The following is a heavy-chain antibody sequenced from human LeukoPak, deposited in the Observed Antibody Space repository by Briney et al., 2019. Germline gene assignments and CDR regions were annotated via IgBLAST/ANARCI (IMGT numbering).Heavy chain of an antibody. CDR3: ARDMSGGDAFDI. CDR1: GFTFSSFG. D-gene: IGHD3-10*02. J-gene: IGHJ3*02. V-gene: IGHV3-33*01. Sequence: GGSLRLSCAASGFTFSSFGMHWVRQAPGKGLEWVALIWYDGSNKYYADSVKGRFTISRDNSKNTLYLQMNSLRAKDTAVYYCARDMSGGDAFDIWGQGTMVTVSS. CDR2: IWYDGSNK.